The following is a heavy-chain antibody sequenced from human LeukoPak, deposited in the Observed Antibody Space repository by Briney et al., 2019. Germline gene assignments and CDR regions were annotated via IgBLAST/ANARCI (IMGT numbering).Heavy chain of an antibody. D-gene: IGHD3-10*02. CDR2: ISSSGSTI. CDR1: GFTFSTYG. Sequence: GGSLRLPCAASGFTFSTYGTHWVRQAPGKGLEWVSYISSSGSTIYYADSVKGRFTISRDNAKNSLYLQMNSLRAEDTAVYYCAELGITMIGGVWGKGTTVTISS. V-gene: IGHV3-48*04. J-gene: IGHJ6*04. CDR3: AELGITMIGGV.